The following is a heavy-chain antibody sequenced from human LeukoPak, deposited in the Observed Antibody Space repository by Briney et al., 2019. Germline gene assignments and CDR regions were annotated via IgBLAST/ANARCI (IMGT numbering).Heavy chain of an antibody. CDR2: IEQDGNEK. J-gene: IGHJ4*02. CDR1: RFNFNSFW. CDR3: AKGGWRLPTFSFDY. Sequence: PGGSLRLSCVASRFNFNSFWMTWVRQAPGKGLEWVANIEQDGNEKYYLDSVKGRFTISRDNAKNSLYLQMNSLRAEDTALYYCAKGGWRLPTFSFDYWGQGTLVTVSS. V-gene: IGHV3-7*03. D-gene: IGHD3-16*01.